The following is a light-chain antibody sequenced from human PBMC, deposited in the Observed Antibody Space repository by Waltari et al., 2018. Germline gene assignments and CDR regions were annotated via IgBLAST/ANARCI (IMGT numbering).Light chain of an antibody. CDR2: AVS. CDR3: QQYYAFPRT. J-gene: IGKJ1*01. Sequence: IQVTQSPSSLSASVGDRVIITCRASQDIRTYLGWYQQKPGKAPKLLLYAVSTLQSGVPSRFSGSGSGTDFALHIQNLQSEDFATYFCQQYYAFPRTFGQGTRVEV. V-gene: IGKV1-8*01. CDR1: QDIRTY.